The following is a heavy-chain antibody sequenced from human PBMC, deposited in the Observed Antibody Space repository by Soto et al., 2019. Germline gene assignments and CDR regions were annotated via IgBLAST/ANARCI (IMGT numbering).Heavy chain of an antibody. D-gene: IGHD3-10*01. V-gene: IGHV4-30-2*01. CDR3: ARGGYGSGRYPMENWFVP. CDR2: IYHSGST. CDR1: CGSISSGGYS. J-gene: IGHJ5*02. Sequence: SETLSLTCAVSCGSISSGGYSWSWIRQPPGKGLEWIGYIYHSGSTYYNPSLKSRVTISVDRSKNQFALKLSSVTAADTAVDYCARGGYGSGRYPMENWFVPWGQGKLVTGFS.